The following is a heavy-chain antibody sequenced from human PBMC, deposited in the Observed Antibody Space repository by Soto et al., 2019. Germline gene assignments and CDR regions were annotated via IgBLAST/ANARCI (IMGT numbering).Heavy chain of an antibody. Sequence: GGSLRLSCAASGFTFSTYAMNWVRQAPGKGLEWVSGISGSGDSTYYADSVKGRFTVSRDNSKNTLYLQMNSLRAEDTAVYYCAKDEYYYDSSGYYGGEDYFDYWGQGTLVTVSS. J-gene: IGHJ4*02. V-gene: IGHV3-23*01. CDR3: AKDEYYYDSSGYYGGEDYFDY. CDR1: GFTFSTYA. D-gene: IGHD3-22*01. CDR2: ISGSGDST.